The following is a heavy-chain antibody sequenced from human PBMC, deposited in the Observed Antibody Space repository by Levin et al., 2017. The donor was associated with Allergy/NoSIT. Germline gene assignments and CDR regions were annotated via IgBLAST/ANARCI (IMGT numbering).Heavy chain of an antibody. CDR2: INPNSGGT. Sequence: GASVKVSCKASGYTFTDYYIHWVRQAPGQGLEWMGWINPNSGGTNYAQRFQGRVTMTRDPSISTAYMELRRLRSDDTAVYYCARNGEGVDYWGQGTLVTVSS. CDR3: ARNGEGVDY. J-gene: IGHJ4*02. CDR1: GYTFTDYY. V-gene: IGHV1-2*02. D-gene: IGHD3-10*01.